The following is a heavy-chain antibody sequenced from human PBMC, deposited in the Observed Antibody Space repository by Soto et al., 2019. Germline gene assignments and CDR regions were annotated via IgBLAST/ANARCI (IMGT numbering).Heavy chain of an antibody. J-gene: IGHJ6*02. CDR3: VRDADETAIVPAPWLV. D-gene: IGHD2-21*02. V-gene: IGHV4-4*02. Sequence: PSETLSLTCAVSGGSISSSHLWGWVRQAPGKGLEWIGEIYHSGSTNYNPSLKSRITMSVDKSKNQFSVNLSSVTAADTAVYYCVRDADETAIVPAPWLVWGRGTMVTVYS. CDR1: GGSISSSHL. CDR2: IYHSGST.